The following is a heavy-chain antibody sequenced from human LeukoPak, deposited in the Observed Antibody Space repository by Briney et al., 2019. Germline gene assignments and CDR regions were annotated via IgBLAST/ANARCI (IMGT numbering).Heavy chain of an antibody. CDR3: AIAVRLALDYYYGMDV. CDR1: GFTFSDYY. J-gene: IGHJ6*02. D-gene: IGHD3-3*01. V-gene: IGHV3-11*01. Sequence: GGSLRLSCAASGFTFSDYYMSWLRQAPGKGLEWVSYISSSGSTIYYADSVKGRFTISGDNAKNSLYLQMNSLRAEDTAVYYCAIAVRLALDYYYGMDVWGQGTTVTVSS. CDR2: ISSSGSTI.